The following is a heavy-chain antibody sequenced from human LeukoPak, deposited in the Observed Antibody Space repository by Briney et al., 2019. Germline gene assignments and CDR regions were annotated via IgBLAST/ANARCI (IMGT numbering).Heavy chain of an antibody. CDR3: ARGRGGVATIPVDY. Sequence: ASVKVSCKASGYTFTGYYMHWVRQAPGQGLEWMGWINPNSGGTNYAQKFQGWVTMTRGTSISTAYMELSRLRSDDTAVYYCARGRGGVATIPVDYWGQGTLVTVSS. V-gene: IGHV1-2*04. CDR2: INPNSGGT. J-gene: IGHJ4*02. D-gene: IGHD5-12*01. CDR1: GYTFTGYY.